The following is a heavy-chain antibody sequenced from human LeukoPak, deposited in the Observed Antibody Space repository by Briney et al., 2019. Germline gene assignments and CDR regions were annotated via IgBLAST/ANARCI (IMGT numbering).Heavy chain of an antibody. D-gene: IGHD3-3*01. CDR1: GFTFSSYN. Sequence: GGSLRLSCAASGFTFSSYNMNWVRQAPGKGLEWVSSISGSSSFIYYADSVKGRFTISRDNAKNSLFLQMNSLRAEDTAVYYCARARRDFWGDPFDYWGLGTLVTVSS. CDR3: ARARRDFWGDPFDY. CDR2: ISGSSSFI. J-gene: IGHJ4*02. V-gene: IGHV3-21*01.